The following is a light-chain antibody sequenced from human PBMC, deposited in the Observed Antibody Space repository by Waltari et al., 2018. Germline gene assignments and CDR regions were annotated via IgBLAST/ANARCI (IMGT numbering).Light chain of an antibody. J-gene: IGKJ1*01. V-gene: IGKV3-11*01. CDR2: DVS. Sequence: EIVLTQSPATLSLSPGERVTLSCRASQSVSSSLAWYQQKPGQAPRLLFHDVSNRATGIPARFSVSGSGTDFTITISSLEAEDFAVYYCQQRSNWPPTFGQGTKVEIK. CDR1: QSVSSS. CDR3: QQRSNWPPT.